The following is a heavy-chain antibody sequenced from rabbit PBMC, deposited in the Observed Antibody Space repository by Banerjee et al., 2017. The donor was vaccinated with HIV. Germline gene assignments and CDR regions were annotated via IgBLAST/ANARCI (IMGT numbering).Heavy chain of an antibody. CDR1: GFTISSYYY. J-gene: IGHJ4*01. Sequence: QERLVESGGGLVKPEGSLTLTCTASGFTISSYYYMCWVRQAPGKGLEWIGCIYVGRGSTHYANWAKGRVTMYKTSSTTVTLQLTSLTAADTATYFCARGGHVGGDYIWDLWGQGTLVTVS. V-gene: IGHV1S45*01. CDR3: ARGGHVGGDYIWDL. D-gene: IGHD1-1*01. CDR2: IYVGRGST.